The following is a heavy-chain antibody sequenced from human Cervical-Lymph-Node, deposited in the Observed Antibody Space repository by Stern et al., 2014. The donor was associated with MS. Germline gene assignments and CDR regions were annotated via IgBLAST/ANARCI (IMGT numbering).Heavy chain of an antibody. D-gene: IGHD6-19*01. CDR3: ARAGNSGWLRGWFDP. CDR1: GYTFTTYG. CDR2: ISVYNGNT. V-gene: IGHV1-18*01. Sequence: QVQLVQSGAEVKKPGASVKVSCKASGYTFTTYGISWVRQAPGQGLEWMGWISVYNGNTNKEQKLRGRVTMTTDTSTSTAYMELRSRRSDDTAVYYCARAGNSGWLRGWFDPWGQGTLVTVSS. J-gene: IGHJ5*02.